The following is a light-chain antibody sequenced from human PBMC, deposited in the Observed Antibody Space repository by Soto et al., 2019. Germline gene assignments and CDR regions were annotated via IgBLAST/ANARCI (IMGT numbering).Light chain of an antibody. CDR3: QQYNNWPRT. J-gene: IGKJ1*01. Sequence: EIVLTQSPGTLSLSPGERATLSCRASERIYSAYLGWYQQKPGQAPRLLIYGASTRATTIPARFSGSGSGTEFTLTISSLQSEDFAIYYCQQYNNWPRTFGQGTKV. CDR1: ERIYSAY. V-gene: IGKV3-15*01. CDR2: GAS.